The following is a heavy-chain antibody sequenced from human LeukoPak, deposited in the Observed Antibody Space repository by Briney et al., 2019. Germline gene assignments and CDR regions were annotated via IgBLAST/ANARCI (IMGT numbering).Heavy chain of an antibody. CDR2: IKSKTDGGTT. Sequence: GGSLRLSCAASGFTFSSYAMSWVRQAPGKGPEWVGRIKSKTDGGTTDYAAPVKGRFTISRDDSKNTLYLQMNSLKTEDTAVYYCASSYDLGIREVDAAFDIWGQGTMVTVSS. CDR1: GFTFSSYA. CDR3: ASSYDLGIREVDAAFDI. J-gene: IGHJ3*02. D-gene: IGHD6-6*01. V-gene: IGHV3-15*01.